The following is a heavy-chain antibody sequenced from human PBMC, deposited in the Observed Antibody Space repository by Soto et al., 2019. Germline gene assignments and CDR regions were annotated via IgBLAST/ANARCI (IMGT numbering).Heavy chain of an antibody. CDR1: GSTITAYG. CDR3: ASSSIAAAGPFDY. Sequence: QVQLVQSGDEVKQPGASVKVSCKASGSTITAYGISWVRQATGQGLEWMAWISSHNGNTYYAQNLQGRVTMTTDTSTSSASMELRSLRSDDTAVYYCASSSIAAAGPFDYWGQGALVTVSS. V-gene: IGHV1-18*01. J-gene: IGHJ4*02. D-gene: IGHD6-13*01. CDR2: ISSHNGNT.